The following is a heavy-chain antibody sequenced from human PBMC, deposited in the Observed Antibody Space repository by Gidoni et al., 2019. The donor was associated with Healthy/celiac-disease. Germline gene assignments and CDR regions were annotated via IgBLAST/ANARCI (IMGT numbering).Heavy chain of an antibody. V-gene: IGHV7-4-1*02. J-gene: IGHJ6*03. CDR2: INTNTGNP. CDR1: GYTFTSYA. CDR3: ARLDPPVQKSSSTAVFPYYYYYMDV. Sequence: QVQLVQSGSELKKPGASVKVSCKASGYTFTSYAMNWVRQAPGKGLEWMGWINTNTGNPTYAQGFTGRFVFSLDTSVSTAYLQISSLKAEDTAVYYCARLDPPVQKSSSTAVFPYYYYYMDVWGKGTTVTVSS. D-gene: IGHD6-6*01.